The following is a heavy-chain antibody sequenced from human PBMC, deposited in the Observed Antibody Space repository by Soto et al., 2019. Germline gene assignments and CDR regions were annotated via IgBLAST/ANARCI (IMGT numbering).Heavy chain of an antibody. CDR2: IYYSGST. CDR1: GGSISSGDYY. Sequence: SETLSLTCTVSGGSISSGDYYWSWIRQPPGKGLEWIGYIYYSGSTYYNPSLKSRVTISVDTSKNQFSLKLSSVTAADTAVYYCMGSYSSSWYVNYYYYGMDVWGQGTTVTVSS. D-gene: IGHD6-13*01. J-gene: IGHJ6*02. V-gene: IGHV4-30-4*01. CDR3: MGSYSSSWYVNYYYYGMDV.